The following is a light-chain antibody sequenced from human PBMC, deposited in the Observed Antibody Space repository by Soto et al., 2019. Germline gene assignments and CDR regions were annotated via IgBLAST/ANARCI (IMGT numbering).Light chain of an antibody. CDR1: QSVSSN. J-gene: IGKJ4*01. CDR2: GAS. Sequence: EIVMTQSPATLSVSPGERATVPCRASQSVSSNLAWYQQKPGQAPRLLIYGASTRATGIPARFSGSGYGSEFTLTISSLQSEDFAVYYCQQYHKWPLTFGGGTKVEIK. CDR3: QQYHKWPLT. V-gene: IGKV3-15*01.